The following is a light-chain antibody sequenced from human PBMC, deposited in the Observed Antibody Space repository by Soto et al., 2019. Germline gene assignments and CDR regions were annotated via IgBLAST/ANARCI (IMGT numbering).Light chain of an antibody. CDR1: QSFSSW. Sequence: DIQMTQSPSTLSASVGDRVTITCRASQSFSSWVAWYQQKAGKAPKLLIYKASTLESGVPSRFSGSGSGTEFTLTISSLQPDDFAPYYCQQYSSYPLTFGGGTKVEIK. V-gene: IGKV1-5*03. CDR3: QQYSSYPLT. CDR2: KAS. J-gene: IGKJ4*01.